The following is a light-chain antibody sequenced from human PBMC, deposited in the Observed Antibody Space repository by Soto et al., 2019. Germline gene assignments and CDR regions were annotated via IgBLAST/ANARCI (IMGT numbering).Light chain of an antibody. Sequence: DIRMTRSPSSLSASVRDRVTITCRASQSISSYLNWYQQKPGKAPKLLIYAASSLQSGLPSRFSGSEAGTDFTLTISSLHPEDFATYYRQPSYSTPCTFGQGTQVEI. J-gene: IGKJ1*01. V-gene: IGKV1-39*01. CDR1: QSISSY. CDR2: AAS. CDR3: QPSYSTPCT.